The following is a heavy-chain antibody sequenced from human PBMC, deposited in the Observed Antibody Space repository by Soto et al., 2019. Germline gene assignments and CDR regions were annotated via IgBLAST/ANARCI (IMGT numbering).Heavy chain of an antibody. D-gene: IGHD4-17*01. CDR3: TTGGPIPPSTYGDYYYYGMDV. Sequence: NPGGSLRLSCAASGFTFSNAWMSWVRQAPGKGLEWVGRIKSKTDGGTTDYAAPVKGRFTISRDDSKNTLYLQMNSLKTEDTAVYYCTTGGPIPPSTYGDYYYYGMDVWGQGTTVTVSS. V-gene: IGHV3-15*01. J-gene: IGHJ6*02. CDR1: GFTFSNAW. CDR2: IKSKTDGGTT.